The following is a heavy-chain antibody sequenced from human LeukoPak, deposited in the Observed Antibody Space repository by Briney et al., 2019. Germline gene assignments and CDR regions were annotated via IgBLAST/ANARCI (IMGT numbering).Heavy chain of an antibody. CDR3: VRVKDGYNGFDY. Sequence: GASVKVSCKASGYTFTGYYMHWVRQAPGQGLGWMGWINPNSGGTNYAQKFQGRVTMTRDTSISTAYMELSRLRSDDTAVYYCVRVKDGYNGFDYWGQGTLVTVSS. CDR1: GYTFTGYY. CDR2: INPNSGGT. D-gene: IGHD5-24*01. J-gene: IGHJ4*02. V-gene: IGHV1-2*02.